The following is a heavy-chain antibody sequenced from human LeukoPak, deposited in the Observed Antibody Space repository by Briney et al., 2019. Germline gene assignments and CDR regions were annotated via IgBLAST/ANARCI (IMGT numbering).Heavy chain of an antibody. CDR1: GFTFISYS. V-gene: IGHV3-23*01. CDR3: ARGGGLTYYYDSSGYPIPYFDY. CDR2: ISGNGDST. D-gene: IGHD3-22*01. Sequence: GGSLRLSCSVSGFTFISYSMTWVRQAPGKGLEWVSSISGNGDSTYYADSVKGRFTISRDNSKDTLYLQMNSLRVDDTAVYYCARGGGLTYYYDSSGYPIPYFDYWGQGTLVTVSS. J-gene: IGHJ4*02.